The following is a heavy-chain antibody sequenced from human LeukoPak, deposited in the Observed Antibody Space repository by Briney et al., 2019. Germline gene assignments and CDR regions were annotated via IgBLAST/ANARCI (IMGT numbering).Heavy chain of an antibody. CDR1: GFAFGSSA. Sequence: GGSLRLSCAASGFAFGSSALGWVRQPPGKGLQWVSSISAGGDSTYYADSVRGRFTISRDNSKNTLYLQMNSLRVEDTAIYYCARDASSWYYWGQGTLVTVSS. CDR2: ISAGGDST. V-gene: IGHV3-23*01. J-gene: IGHJ4*02. D-gene: IGHD6-13*01. CDR3: ARDASSWYY.